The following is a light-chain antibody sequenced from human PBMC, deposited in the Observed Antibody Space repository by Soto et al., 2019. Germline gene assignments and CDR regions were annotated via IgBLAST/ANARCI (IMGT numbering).Light chain of an antibody. J-gene: IGKJ1*01. CDR2: DAS. CDR1: QSVSSY. V-gene: IGKV3-11*01. Sequence: EIVLTQSPATLSLSPGERATLSGRASQSVSSYLAWYQQKPGQAPRLLIYDASNRATGIPARFSGSGSGTDFTLTISSLEPEDFAVYYCHQRSNWPPTFGQGTKVDIK. CDR3: HQRSNWPPT.